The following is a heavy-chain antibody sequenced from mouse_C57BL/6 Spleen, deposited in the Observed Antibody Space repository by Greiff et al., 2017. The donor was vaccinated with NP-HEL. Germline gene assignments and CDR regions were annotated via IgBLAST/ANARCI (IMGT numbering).Heavy chain of an antibody. CDR3: ARYIMTTDGYYYAMDY. Sequence: EVQLVESGGGLVQPGGSLSLSCAASGFTFTDYYMSWVRQPPGKALEWLGFIRNKANGYTTEYSASVKGRFTISRDNSQSILYLQMNALRAEDSATYYCARYIMTTDGYYYAMDYWGQGTSVTVSS. CDR1: GFTFTDYY. CDR2: IRNKANGYTT. D-gene: IGHD1-2*01. J-gene: IGHJ4*01. V-gene: IGHV7-3*01.